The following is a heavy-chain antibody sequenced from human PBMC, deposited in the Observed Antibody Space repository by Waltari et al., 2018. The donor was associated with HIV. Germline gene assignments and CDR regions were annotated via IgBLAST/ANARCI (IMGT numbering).Heavy chain of an antibody. CDR3: ARGLRSPPLDY. D-gene: IGHD3-10*01. V-gene: IGHV3-21*01. J-gene: IGHJ4*02. CDR1: GFTVSNYS. CDR2: ISSSSSSI. Sequence: EVQLVESGGGLVKPGGPLRLSCLASGFTVSNYSMNWVRQAPGKGLEWVSSISSSSSSISYADSVKGRFTISRDNAKNSLYLQMNSLRAEDTAVYYCARGLRSPPLDYWGQGTLVTVSS.